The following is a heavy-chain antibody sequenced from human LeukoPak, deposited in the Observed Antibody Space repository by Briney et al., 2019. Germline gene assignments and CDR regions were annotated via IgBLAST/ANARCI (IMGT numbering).Heavy chain of an antibody. CDR3: ARVGDGYNRVDY. CDR1: GGSISNGIYY. V-gene: IGHV4-39*07. J-gene: IGHJ4*02. Sequence: PSETLSLTCSVSGGSISNGIYYWGWIRQPPGKGLEWIGSIHYSGSTYYNPSLKSRVIISVDTSKNQFSLKLSSVTAADTAVYYCARVGDGYNRVDYWGQGTLVTVSS. D-gene: IGHD5-24*01. CDR2: IHYSGST.